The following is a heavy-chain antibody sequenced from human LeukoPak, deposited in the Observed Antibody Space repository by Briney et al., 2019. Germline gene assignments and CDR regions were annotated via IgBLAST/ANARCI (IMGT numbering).Heavy chain of an antibody. CDR1: NVSISSGSHY. CDR3: ARDGWGPDNDFWGL. Sequence: SETLSLTCTVSNVSISSGSHYWNWIRQPAGKGLEWIGRIYAGGRSNYNPSLRSRVTISVDTSKNQFSLKLSSVTAADTAVYYCARDGWGPDNDFWGLWGQGTMVTVSS. J-gene: IGHJ3*01. D-gene: IGHD3-3*01. V-gene: IGHV4-61*02. CDR2: IYAGGRS.